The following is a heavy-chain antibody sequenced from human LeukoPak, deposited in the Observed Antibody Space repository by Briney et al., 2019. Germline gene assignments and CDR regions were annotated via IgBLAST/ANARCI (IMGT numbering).Heavy chain of an antibody. V-gene: IGHV3-21*01. CDR3: ARVSIAVAGAVDY. D-gene: IGHD6-19*01. CDR2: ISSSSSYI. Sequence: GGSLRLSCAASGFTVSSNYMSWVRQAPGKGLEWVSSISSSSSYIYYADSVKGRFTISRDNAKNSLYLQMNSLRAEDTAVYYCARVSIAVAGAVDYWGQGTLVTVSS. CDR1: GFTVSSNY. J-gene: IGHJ4*02.